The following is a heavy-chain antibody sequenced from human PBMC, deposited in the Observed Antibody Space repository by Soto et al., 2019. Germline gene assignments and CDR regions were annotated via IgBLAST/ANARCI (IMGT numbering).Heavy chain of an antibody. Sequence: QVQLQESGPGLVKPSQTLSLTCTVSGGSISSGGYYWSWIRQHPGKGLEWIGYVYYSGSTYYNPAPSSRVTISVDTSKNQLSLKLSSVTAADKAVYSCARATDILTGYYGPNYYFDYWGQGTLVTVSS. D-gene: IGHD3-9*01. CDR1: GGSISSGGYY. V-gene: IGHV4-31*03. CDR2: VYYSGST. CDR3: ARATDILTGYYGPNYYFDY. J-gene: IGHJ4*02.